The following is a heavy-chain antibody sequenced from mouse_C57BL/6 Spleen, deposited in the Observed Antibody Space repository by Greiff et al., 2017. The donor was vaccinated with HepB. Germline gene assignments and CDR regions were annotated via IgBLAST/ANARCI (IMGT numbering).Heavy chain of an antibody. Sequence: EVKLMESGGGLVQPGGSLSLSCAASGFTFTDYYMSWVRQPPGKALEWLGFIRNKANGYTTEYSASVKGRFTISRDNSQSILYLQMNALRAEDSATYYCARYSNYGRVGYFDYWGQGTTLTVSS. CDR2: IRNKANGYTT. CDR3: ARYSNYGRVGYFDY. V-gene: IGHV7-3*01. CDR1: GFTFTDYY. J-gene: IGHJ2*01. D-gene: IGHD2-1*01.